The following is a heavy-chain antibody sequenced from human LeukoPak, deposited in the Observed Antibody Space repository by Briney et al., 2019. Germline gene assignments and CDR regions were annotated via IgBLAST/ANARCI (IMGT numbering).Heavy chain of an antibody. V-gene: IGHV4-34*01. J-gene: IGHJ4*02. D-gene: IGHD3-3*01. CDR2: INHSGST. CDR3: ARGRFLEWLRPFDY. CDR1: GGSFSGYY. Sequence: SETLSLTCAVYGGSFSGYYWSWIRQPPGKGLEWIGEINHSGSTNYNPSLKSRVTILVDTSKNQFSLKLSSVTAADTAVYYCARGRFLEWLRPFDYWGQGTLVTVSS.